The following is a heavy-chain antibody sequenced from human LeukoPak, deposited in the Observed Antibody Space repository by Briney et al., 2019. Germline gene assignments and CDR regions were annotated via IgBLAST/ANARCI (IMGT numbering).Heavy chain of an antibody. CDR3: ARVLTVGATFDF. J-gene: IGHJ4*02. D-gene: IGHD1-26*01. V-gene: IGHV3-7*04. CDR1: GFTFTSYL. Sequence: GGSLRLSCAASGFTFTSYLMSWVRQAPGKGLEWVAHIGQDGSEKYYVDSVKGRFTISRDNAKNSLYLQLNSLRAEDAAIYYCARVLTVGATFDFWGQGPLVTVSS. CDR2: IGQDGSEK.